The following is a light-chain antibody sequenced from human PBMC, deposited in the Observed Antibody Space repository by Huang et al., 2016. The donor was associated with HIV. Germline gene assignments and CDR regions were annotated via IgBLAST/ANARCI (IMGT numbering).Light chain of an antibody. CDR1: HSLKHSDGTIY. CDR3: MQGTHWPPVT. V-gene: IGKV2-30*02. Sequence: DVVLTQSPLSPSVTPGQPAPIYCRSSHSLKHSDGTIYLNWFHQRPGPSPRRLIYKVSQRDSGVPDRFSGRGSDTDFTLTISRVEAEDVGVYFCMQGTHWPPVTFGQGTRLEMK. CDR2: KVS. J-gene: IGKJ5*01.